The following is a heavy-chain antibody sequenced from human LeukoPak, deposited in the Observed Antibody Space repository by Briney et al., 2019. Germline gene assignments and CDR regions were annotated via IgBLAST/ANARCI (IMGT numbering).Heavy chain of an antibody. D-gene: IGHD2-2*01. V-gene: IGHV3-20*04. CDR1: GFTFDDYG. CDR2: INWNGGST. Sequence: GGSLRLSCAASGFTFDDYGMSWVRQAPGKGLEWVSGINWNGGSTGYADSVKGRFTISRDNAKNSLYLQMNSLRAEDTALYYCARVGDTGLGYCSSTNCYLPDYWGQGTLVTVSS. J-gene: IGHJ4*02. CDR3: ARVGDTGLGYCSSTNCYLPDY.